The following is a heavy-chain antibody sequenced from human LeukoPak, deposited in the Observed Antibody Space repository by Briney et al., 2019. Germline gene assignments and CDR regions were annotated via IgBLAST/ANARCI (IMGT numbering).Heavy chain of an antibody. CDR3: AKDLRTIGVSDWFDP. CDR2: ISGSGGST. V-gene: IGHV3-23*01. CDR1: GVTFSSDS. Sequence: GGSLSLSCAPSGVTFSSDSMSWVRQAPGKGREWVSAISGSGGSTYYADSVKGRFTISRDNSKNTLYLHINSLRAEDTAVSYCAKDLRTIGVSDWFDPWGQGTVVTVSS. J-gene: IGHJ5*02. D-gene: IGHD3-10*01.